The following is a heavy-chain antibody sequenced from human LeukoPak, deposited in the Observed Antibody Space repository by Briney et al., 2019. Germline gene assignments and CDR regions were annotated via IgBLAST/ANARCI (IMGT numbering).Heavy chain of an antibody. Sequence: SETLSLTCTVSGGSIRSYYWSWIRQPPGKGLEWIGYIYYNGSTNYNPSLKSRVTISVDTTKNHFSLKLSSVTAADTAVYYCARVRDYGDPLYYFDYWGQGTLVTVSS. V-gene: IGHV4-59*01. D-gene: IGHD4-17*01. CDR3: ARVRDYGDPLYYFDY. CDR2: IYYNGST. CDR1: GGSIRSYY. J-gene: IGHJ4*02.